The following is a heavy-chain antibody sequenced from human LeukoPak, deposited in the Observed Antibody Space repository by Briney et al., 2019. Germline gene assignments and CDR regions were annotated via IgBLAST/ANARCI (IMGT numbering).Heavy chain of an antibody. CDR2: INHSGST. V-gene: IGHV4-34*01. Sequence: PSETLSLTCAVYGGSFSGYYWSWIRQPPGKGLEWIGEINHSGSTNYNPSLKSRVTISVDTSKNQFSLKLSSVTAADTAVYYCARASVVRGWNDAFDIWGQGTMVTVSS. CDR3: ARASVVRGWNDAFDI. J-gene: IGHJ3*02. D-gene: IGHD6-19*01. CDR1: GGSFSGYY.